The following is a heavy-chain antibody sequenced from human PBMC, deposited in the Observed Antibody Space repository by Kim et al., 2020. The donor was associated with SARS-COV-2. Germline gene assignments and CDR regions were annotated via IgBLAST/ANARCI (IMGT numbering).Heavy chain of an antibody. V-gene: IGHV3-9*01. Sequence: GGSLRLSCAASGFTFDDYAMHWVRQAPGKGLEWVSGISWNSGSIGYADSVKGRFTISRDNAKNSLYLQMNSLRAEDTAVYYCARDHSTYYYDSSGYYRALTPEYYYYGMDVWGQGTTVTVSS. CDR1: GFTFDDYA. CDR3: ARDHSTYYYDSSGYYRALTPEYYYYGMDV. CDR2: ISWNSGSI. D-gene: IGHD3-22*01. J-gene: IGHJ6*02.